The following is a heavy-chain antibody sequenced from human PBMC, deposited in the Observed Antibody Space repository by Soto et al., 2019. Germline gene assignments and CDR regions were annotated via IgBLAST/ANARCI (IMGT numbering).Heavy chain of an antibody. CDR2: ISRSGDTT. J-gene: IGHJ6*02. CDR1: GFTFSSYA. Sequence: EVQVLESGGGLVQPGGSLRLSCAASGFTFSSYAMSWVRQAPGKGLEWVSTISRSGDTTYYADSVKGRFTVSRDNSNNALYLQLNSLRAEDTAVYYCARPLPDNTYYYYGMDVWGQGTTVTVSS. D-gene: IGHD1-1*01. CDR3: ARPLPDNTYYYYGMDV. V-gene: IGHV3-23*01.